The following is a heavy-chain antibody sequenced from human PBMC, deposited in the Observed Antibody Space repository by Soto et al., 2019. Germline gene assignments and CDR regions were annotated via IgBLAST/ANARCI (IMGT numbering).Heavy chain of an antibody. D-gene: IGHD3-22*01. CDR2: ISGSGDRT. CDR3: VKDDGGYPSTAPH. V-gene: IGHV3-23*01. Sequence: EVQLLESGGGLVQPGGSLRLSCAASGITISNYPMSWVRQAPGKGLDWVSGISGSGDRTYYADSAKGRFTISKDISKNSLSLQLDSWGVEDTAVYFCVKDDGGYPSTAPHWGQGTLVTVSS. CDR1: GITISNYP. J-gene: IGHJ4*02.